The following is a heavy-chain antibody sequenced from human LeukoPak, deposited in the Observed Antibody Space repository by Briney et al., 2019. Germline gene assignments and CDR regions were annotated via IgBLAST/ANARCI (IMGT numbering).Heavy chain of an antibody. CDR3: AKEIYYGSGSFPDY. CDR1: GFTFSSYG. D-gene: IGHD3-10*01. J-gene: IGHJ4*02. V-gene: IGHV3-30*18. CDR2: ISYDGSNK. Sequence: PGGSLRLSCAASGFTFSSYGMHWVRQVPGKGLEWVAVISYDGSNKYYADSVKGRFTISRDNSKNTVYLQMNSLRAEDTAVYYCAKEIYYGSGSFPDYWGQGTLVTVSS.